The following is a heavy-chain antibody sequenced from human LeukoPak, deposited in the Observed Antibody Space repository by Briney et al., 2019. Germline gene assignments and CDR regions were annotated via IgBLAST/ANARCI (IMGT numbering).Heavy chain of an antibody. CDR3: ARADYDILTGYSESYYYYGMDA. CDR2: ISAYNGNT. Sequence: GASVKVSCKASGYTFTSYGISWVRQAPGQGLEWMGWISAYNGNTNYAQKFQGRVTMTTDTSTSTAYMELRSLRSDDTAVYYCARADYDILTGYSESYYYYGMDAWGQGTTVTVSS. D-gene: IGHD3-9*01. J-gene: IGHJ6*02. V-gene: IGHV1-18*04. CDR1: GYTFTSYG.